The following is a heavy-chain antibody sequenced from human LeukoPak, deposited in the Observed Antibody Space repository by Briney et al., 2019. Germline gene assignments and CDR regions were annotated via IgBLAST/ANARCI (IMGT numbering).Heavy chain of an antibody. CDR2: ISAYNGNT. V-gene: IGHV1-18*01. J-gene: IGHJ4*02. Sequence: ASVKVSFTASVYTFTSYGISWVRQAPGQGLEWMGWISAYNGNTNYAQKLQGRVTMTTDTSTSTAYMELRSLRSDDTAVYYCARVVGAINFDYWGQGTLVTVSS. CDR1: VYTFTSYG. D-gene: IGHD1-26*01. CDR3: ARVVGAINFDY.